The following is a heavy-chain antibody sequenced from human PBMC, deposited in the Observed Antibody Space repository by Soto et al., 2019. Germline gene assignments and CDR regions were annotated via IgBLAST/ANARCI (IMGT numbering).Heavy chain of an antibody. CDR1: GGSLDSDGYY. Sequence: TLSLTCTVSGGSLDSDGYYWTWNRQPPGEGLEWTGHIYSSGRTSYNPSLESRLTISIDTSKNQFALHLNSVSSADTAVYLCARDLGNSPNFFGYWGRGHLVAAST. J-gene: IGHJ4*02. CDR2: IYSSGRT. CDR3: ARDLGNSPNFFGY. D-gene: IGHD4-4*01. V-gene: IGHV4-30-4*01.